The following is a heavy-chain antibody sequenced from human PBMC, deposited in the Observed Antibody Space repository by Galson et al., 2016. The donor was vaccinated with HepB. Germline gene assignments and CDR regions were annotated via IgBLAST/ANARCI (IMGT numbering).Heavy chain of an antibody. D-gene: IGHD5-18*01. J-gene: IGHJ4*02. Sequence: SLRLSCAASGFTFSSYSMNWVRQAPGEGLEWVSSISSSSGYIYYADSVKGRFTISRDNAKNSRYLQMNSLRAEDTAVYYCASGYSYGYFYYWGQGTLVTVSS. CDR1: GFTFSSYS. V-gene: IGHV3-21*01. CDR3: ASGYSYGYFYY. CDR2: ISSSSGYI.